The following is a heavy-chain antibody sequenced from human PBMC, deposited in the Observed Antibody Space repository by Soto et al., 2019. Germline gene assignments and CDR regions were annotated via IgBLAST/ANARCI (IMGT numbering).Heavy chain of an antibody. V-gene: IGHV4-38-2*02. CDR1: GYSMSSGSY. CDR2: IYHGGTT. D-gene: IGHD6-19*01. Sequence: PSETLSLTSTVSGYSMSSGSYWAWIRQPPGKGPEWIASIYHGGTTFYNPSLKSRITISVDTSNNQFSLKLTSVTAADTAVYYCARVHVMVVAGSTFDYWGHGTLVTVSS. J-gene: IGHJ4*01. CDR3: ARVHVMVVAGSTFDY.